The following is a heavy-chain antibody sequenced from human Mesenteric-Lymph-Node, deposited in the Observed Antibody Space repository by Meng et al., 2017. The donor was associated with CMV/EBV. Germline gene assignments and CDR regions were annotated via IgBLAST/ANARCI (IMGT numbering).Heavy chain of an antibody. V-gene: IGHV3-30*04. CDR1: GFTFSSYA. J-gene: IGHJ4*02. CDR3: ARDEGAAGTTTIFDY. CDR2: ISYDGRDK. D-gene: IGHD6-13*01. Sequence: GESLKISCAASGFTFSSYAMHWVRQAPGKGLEWVAVISYDGRDKYYADSVKGRFTIPRDNSKNTLYLQMNSLRAEDTAVYYCARDEGAAGTTTIFDYWGQGTLVTVSS.